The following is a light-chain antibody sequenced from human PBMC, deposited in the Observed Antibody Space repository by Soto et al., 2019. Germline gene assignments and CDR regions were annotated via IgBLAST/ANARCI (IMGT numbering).Light chain of an antibody. CDR1: RSISDW. Sequence: DIQMTQSPSTLSASVGXRVTITCRASRSISDWLAWYQQKPGKAPRLLIFDASNLKSGVPSRFSGSGSGTEFTLNINNLQPDDVATYYCLQYDSHSWTFGQGTKVDSK. V-gene: IGKV1-5*01. J-gene: IGKJ1*01. CDR3: LQYDSHSWT. CDR2: DAS.